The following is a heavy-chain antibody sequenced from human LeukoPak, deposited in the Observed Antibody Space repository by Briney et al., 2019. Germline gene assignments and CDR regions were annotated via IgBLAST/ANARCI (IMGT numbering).Heavy chain of an antibody. CDR1: GFTFSSYA. V-gene: IGHV3-23*01. CDR3: AKDSVGYYYGSGSYSPVDY. D-gene: IGHD3-10*01. J-gene: IGHJ4*02. CDR2: ISVSGGST. Sequence: PGGSLRLSCAASGFTFSSYAMSWVRQAPGKGLEWVSAISVSGGSTYYADSVNCRFTISRDSSKNTLYLQMNSLRAEDTAVHYCAKDSVGYYYGSGSYSPVDYWGQGTLVTVSS.